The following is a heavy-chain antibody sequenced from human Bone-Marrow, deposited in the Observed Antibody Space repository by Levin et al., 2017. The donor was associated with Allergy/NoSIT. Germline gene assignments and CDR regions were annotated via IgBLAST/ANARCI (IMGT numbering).Heavy chain of an antibody. D-gene: IGHD3-22*01. CDR2: IGSSGSTI. CDR1: GFIFSDYY. V-gene: IGHV3-11*01. CDR3: GRVSYDSSGRVDY. J-gene: IGHJ4*02. Sequence: PGGSLRLSCAASGFIFSDYYMTWIRQAPGKGLEWVSYIGSSGSTIYYADSVKGRFTISRDNAKNSLYLQMNSLRAEDTAVYYCGRVSYDSSGRVDYWGQGTLVTVSS.